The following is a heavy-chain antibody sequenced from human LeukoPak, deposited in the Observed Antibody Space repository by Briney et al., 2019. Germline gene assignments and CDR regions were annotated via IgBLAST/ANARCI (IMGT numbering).Heavy chain of an antibody. CDR1: GYTFTSYF. V-gene: IGHV1-46*01. D-gene: IGHD4-17*01. J-gene: IGHJ5*02. Sequence: ASVKVSCKASGYTFTSYFMHWVGQAPGQGLEWMGIINPRGGSTSYAQKFQGRVTLTRDTSTGTVYMELSSLRSEDTAVYYCASGWTTVTTGWFDTWGQGTLVTVSS. CDR2: INPRGGST. CDR3: ASGWTTVTTGWFDT.